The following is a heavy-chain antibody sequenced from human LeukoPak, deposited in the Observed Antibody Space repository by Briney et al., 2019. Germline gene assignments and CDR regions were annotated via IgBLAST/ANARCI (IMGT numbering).Heavy chain of an antibody. V-gene: IGHV3-23*01. CDR2: ISESGGDT. Sequence: GGSLRLSCEGSGFIFSSSAMSWVRQAPGKGLEWVSTISESGGDTYYSDSVKGRFTISRDNSKNTLYLQIHSLRAEDTAVYYCARDLGGSLNWFDPWGQGTLVTVSS. J-gene: IGHJ5*02. CDR1: GFIFSSSA. CDR3: ARDLGGSLNWFDP. D-gene: IGHD1-26*01.